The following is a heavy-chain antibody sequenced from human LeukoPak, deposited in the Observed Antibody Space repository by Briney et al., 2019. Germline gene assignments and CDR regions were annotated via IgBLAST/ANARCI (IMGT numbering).Heavy chain of an antibody. V-gene: IGHV3-48*03. CDR3: ARAAIGTTYYYDSSGYYFDY. Sequence: QLGGPLRLSCAASGFTFSSYEMNWVRQAPGKGLEWVSYISSSGSTIYYADSVKGRFTISRDNAKNTLYLQMNSLRAEDTAVYYCARAAIGTTYYYDSSGYYFDYWGQGALVTVSS. D-gene: IGHD3-22*01. CDR1: GFTFSSYE. CDR2: ISSSGSTI. J-gene: IGHJ4*02.